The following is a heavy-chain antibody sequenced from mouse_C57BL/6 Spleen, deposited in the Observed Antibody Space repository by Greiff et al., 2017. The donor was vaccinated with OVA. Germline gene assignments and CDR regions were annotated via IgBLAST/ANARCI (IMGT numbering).Heavy chain of an antibody. V-gene: IGHV10-1*01. J-gene: IGHJ4*01. D-gene: IGHD3-3*01. Sequence: EVQLQESGGGLVQPKGSLKLSCPASGFSFNTYALNWVRPAPGTGLDWVARIRSKSNNYATYYADSVKDRFTISRDDSESMLYLQMNNLKTEDTAMYYCVRSRGMDYWGQGTSVTVSS. CDR2: IRSKSNNYAT. CDR1: GFSFNTYA. CDR3: VRSRGMDY.